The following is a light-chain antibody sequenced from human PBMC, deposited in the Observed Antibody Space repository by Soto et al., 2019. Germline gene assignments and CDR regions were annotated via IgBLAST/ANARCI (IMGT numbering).Light chain of an antibody. J-gene: IGKJ3*01. CDR2: DAS. CDR3: PQYNNWPPFT. CDR1: QSVGSK. Sequence: EIVMTQSPATLSVSPGERASLSCRASQSVGSKLAWYQHKPGQAPRLLIYDASTRATGFPARFSGSGSGTEFTLTISSLQPEDFAVYYCPQYNNWPPFTFGPGTKVDI. V-gene: IGKV3-15*01.